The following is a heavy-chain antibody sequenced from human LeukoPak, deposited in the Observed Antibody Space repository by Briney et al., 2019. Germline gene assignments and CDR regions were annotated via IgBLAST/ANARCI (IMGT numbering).Heavy chain of an antibody. CDR1: GGSISSSSYY. Sequence: PSETLSLTCTVSGGSISSSSYYWGWIRQPPGKGLEWIGSIYYSGSTYYNPSLRSRVTISVDTSKNQFSLKLSSVTAADSAVYYCEALRFLDAFDIWGQGTMVTVSS. CDR2: IYYSGST. J-gene: IGHJ3*02. CDR3: EALRFLDAFDI. V-gene: IGHV4-39*01. D-gene: IGHD3-3*01.